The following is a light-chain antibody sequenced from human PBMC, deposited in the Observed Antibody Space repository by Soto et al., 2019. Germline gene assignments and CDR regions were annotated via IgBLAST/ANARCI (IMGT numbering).Light chain of an antibody. CDR1: QSVLYSPNNKNY. V-gene: IGKV4-1*01. CDR2: WAS. J-gene: IGKJ2*01. Sequence: DIVMTQSPDSLAVSLGERATINCKSSQSVLYSPNNKNYLAWYQQKPGQPPKLLIYWASTRESGVPDRFSGSGSETDFTLTISSLQAEDVAVYYCQQYYSTPDTFGQGTKLEIK. CDR3: QQYYSTPDT.